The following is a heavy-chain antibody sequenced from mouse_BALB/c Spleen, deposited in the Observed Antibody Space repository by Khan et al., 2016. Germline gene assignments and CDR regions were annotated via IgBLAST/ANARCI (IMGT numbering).Heavy chain of an antibody. Sequence: VQLQQPGAELVRSGASVKLSCTASGFNIKDYYMHWVKQRPEQGLEWIGWIDPENGDTEYAPKFQGKATMTADTSSNTAYLQLSSLTSSDTALYYCNACDYNAMDYWGQGTSVTVSS. CDR3: NACDYNAMDY. CDR1: GFNIKDYY. J-gene: IGHJ4*01. V-gene: IGHV14-4*02. CDR2: IDPENGDT.